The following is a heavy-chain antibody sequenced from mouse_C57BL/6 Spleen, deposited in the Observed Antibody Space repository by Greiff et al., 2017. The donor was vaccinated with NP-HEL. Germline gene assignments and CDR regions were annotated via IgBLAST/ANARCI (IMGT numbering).Heavy chain of an antibody. Sequence: QVQLKQPGAELVKPGASVKMSCKASGYTFTSYWITWVKQRPGQGLEWIGDIYPGSGSTNYNEKFKGKATLTVSTSSSTAYMQLSSLTSGDAAVYYCARGDYFDYWGQGTTLTVSS. CDR1: GYTFTSYW. J-gene: IGHJ2*01. V-gene: IGHV1-55*01. CDR3: ARGDYFDY. CDR2: IYPGSGST.